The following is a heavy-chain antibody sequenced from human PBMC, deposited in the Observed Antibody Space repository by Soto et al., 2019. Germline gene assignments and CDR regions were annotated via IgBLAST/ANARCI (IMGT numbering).Heavy chain of an antibody. D-gene: IGHD2-15*01. V-gene: IGHV1-69*13. J-gene: IGHJ5*02. Sequence: ASVKVSCKASGGTFSSYAISWVRQAPGQGLEWMGGIIPIFGTANYAQKFQGRVTITADESTSTAYMELSSLRSEDTAVYYCARVEGYCSGGSCQNWFDPWGQGTLVTVSS. CDR3: ARVEGYCSGGSCQNWFDP. CDR1: GGTFSSYA. CDR2: IIPIFGTA.